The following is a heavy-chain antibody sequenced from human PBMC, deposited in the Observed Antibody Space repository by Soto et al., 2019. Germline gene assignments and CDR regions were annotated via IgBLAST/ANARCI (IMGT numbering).Heavy chain of an antibody. V-gene: IGHV1-69*12. CDR1: GGTFSSYA. D-gene: IGHD3-10*01. J-gene: IGHJ6*02. CDR2: IIPIFGTA. CDR3: ARSLRITMVRGVIITSHYYYGMDV. Sequence: QVQLVQSGAEVKKPGSSVKVSCKASGGTFSSYAISWVRQAPGQGLEWMGGIIPIFGTANYAQKFQGRVTITADESTSTAYMELSSLRSEDTVVYYCARSLRITMVRGVIITSHYYYGMDVWGQGTTVTVSS.